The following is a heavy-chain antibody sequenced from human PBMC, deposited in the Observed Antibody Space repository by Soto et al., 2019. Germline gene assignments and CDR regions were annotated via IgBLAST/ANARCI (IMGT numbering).Heavy chain of an antibody. CDR2: IYYDGST. V-gene: IGHV4-39*02. D-gene: IGHD3-10*01. CDR3: ASVYGDAFDV. Sequence: QLQLKESGPGLVKPSETRSLTCSVSGGSITTSSYNWDWIRQPPGKGLEWIGTIYYDGSTSYNPSLKSQVTISVDTSKNPFALKVNSVTSAAVAVDYSASVYGDAFDVWGRSTVVTVSS. CDR1: GGSITTSSYN. J-gene: IGHJ3*01.